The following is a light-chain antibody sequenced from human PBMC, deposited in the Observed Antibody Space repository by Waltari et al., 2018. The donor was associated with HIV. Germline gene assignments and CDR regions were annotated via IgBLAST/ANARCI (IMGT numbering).Light chain of an antibody. Sequence: QSVLTQPPSASGTPGQRVTISCSGSRSNIGNNDVYWFQHLPGTAPKLLIYRNTQRPSGVPDRVTGSKSGTSASLAISGLRSEDEADYYCDAWDNSLSGRVFGGGTKLTVL. CDR3: DAWDNSLSGRV. J-gene: IGLJ3*02. V-gene: IGLV1-47*01. CDR1: RSNIGNND. CDR2: RNT.